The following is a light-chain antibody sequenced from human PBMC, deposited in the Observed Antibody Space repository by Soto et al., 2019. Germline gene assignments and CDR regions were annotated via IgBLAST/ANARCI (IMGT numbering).Light chain of an antibody. J-gene: IGKJ5*01. V-gene: IGKV3-11*01. CDR1: QSIRTY. CDR3: QQRSNWPIT. CDR2: DAS. Sequence: EIVMTQSPATLSVSPGERATLHCRASQSIRTYLAWYQQKPGQAPRLLIYDASTRATGIPARFSGSGSGTDFTLTIGSLEPEDFAIYYCQQRSNWPITFGQGTRLEI.